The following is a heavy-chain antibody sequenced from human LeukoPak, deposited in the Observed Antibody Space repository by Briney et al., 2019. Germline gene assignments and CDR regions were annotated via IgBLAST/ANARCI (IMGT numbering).Heavy chain of an antibody. D-gene: IGHD3-9*01. J-gene: IGHJ6*04. CDR3: ASSPRGLRYFVFSGMAV. Sequence: KPSETLSLTCAVYGGSFSGYYWSWIRQPPGKGLEWVGEINHSGSTNYYPSLKRRVTISVDTYNNQFSLKLSSVTSADTAVYCCASSPRGLRYFVFSGMAVWGKGTTVTVSS. V-gene: IGHV4-34*01. CDR2: INHSGST. CDR1: GGSFSGYY.